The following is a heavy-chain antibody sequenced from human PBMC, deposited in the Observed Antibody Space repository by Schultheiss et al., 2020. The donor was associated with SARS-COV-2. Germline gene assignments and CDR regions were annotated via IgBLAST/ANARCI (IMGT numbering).Heavy chain of an antibody. J-gene: IGHJ6*02. CDR2: FDPEDGET. D-gene: IGHD5-18*01. Sequence: ASVKVSCKVSGYTLTELSMHWVRQAPGKGLEWMGGFDPEDGETIYAQKFQGRVTMTEDTSTDTAYMELSSLRSEDTAVYYCATDGDTAMVRSYYGMDVWGQGTTVTVSS. CDR1: GYTLTELS. CDR3: ATDGDTAMVRSYYGMDV. V-gene: IGHV1-24*01.